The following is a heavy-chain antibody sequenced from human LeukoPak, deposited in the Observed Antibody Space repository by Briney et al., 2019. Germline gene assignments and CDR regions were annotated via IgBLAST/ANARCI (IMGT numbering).Heavy chain of an antibody. CDR1: GGSISSGGYY. CDR3: ARVGATTGGAFDI. J-gene: IGHJ3*02. V-gene: IGHV4-31*03. D-gene: IGHD1-26*01. Sequence: SETLSLTCTVSGGSISSGGYYWSWIRQHPGKGLEWIGYIYYSGSTYYNPSLKSRVTISVDTSKNQFSLKLSSVTAADTAVYYCARVGATTGGAFDIWGQGTMVTVSS. CDR2: IYYSGST.